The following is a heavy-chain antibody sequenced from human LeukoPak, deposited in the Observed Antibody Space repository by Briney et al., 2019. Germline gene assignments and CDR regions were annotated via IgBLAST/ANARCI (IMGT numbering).Heavy chain of an antibody. D-gene: IGHD3-16*01. CDR1: GFTFNSHA. Sequence: GGSLRLSCAASGFTFNSHAMSWVRQAPGKGLEWVSGISGGGGSTYHADFVKGRFTISRDNSKNTLSLQMNSLRVEDTALYYCARDQAYDYVWGSNGYAYWGQGTLVTVSS. CDR2: ISGGGGST. V-gene: IGHV3-23*01. J-gene: IGHJ4*02. CDR3: ARDQAYDYVWGSNGYAY.